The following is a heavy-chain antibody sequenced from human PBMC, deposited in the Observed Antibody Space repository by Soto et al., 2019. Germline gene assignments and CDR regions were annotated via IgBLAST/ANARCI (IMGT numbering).Heavy chain of an antibody. D-gene: IGHD6-13*01. CDR3: ANATENSSNRYYYYQASDI. V-gene: IGHV3-9*01. Sequence: PGGSLRLSCAASGFTFDDYSMHWVRQAPWKGLQWLSGISWNSGSIGYADSVKRRFTISRDNAKNSLYLQLNSLRAEDTAVYYCANATENSSNRYYYYQASDIFGQRTLVTLCS. CDR1: GFTFDDYS. CDR2: ISWNSGSI. J-gene: IGHJ6*02.